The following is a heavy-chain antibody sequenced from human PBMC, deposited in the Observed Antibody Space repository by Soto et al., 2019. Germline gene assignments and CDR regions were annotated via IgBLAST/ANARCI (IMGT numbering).Heavy chain of an antibody. CDR1: GGTFSSYT. D-gene: IGHD1-1*01. J-gene: IGHJ6*02. V-gene: IGHV1-69*02. Sequence: SVKVSCKASGGTFSSYTISWVRQAPGQGLEWMGRIIPILGIANYAQKFQGRVTMTRDTSTSTVYMELSSLRSEDTAVYYCARGANCYFYYYYMDVWGQGTTVTVSS. CDR3: ARGANCYFYYYYMDV. CDR2: IIPILGIA.